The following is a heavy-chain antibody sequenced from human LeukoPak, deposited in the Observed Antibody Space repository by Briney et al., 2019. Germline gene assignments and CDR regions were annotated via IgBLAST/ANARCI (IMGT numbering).Heavy chain of an antibody. Sequence: PGGSLRLSCAASGFTFSSYAMSWVRQAPGKGLDWVSAISGSGDSTYYADSVKGRFTISRDNSKNTLYLQMNSLRPEDTSVYYCARSPTSWYFDYWGQGTLVTVSS. CDR3: ARSPTSWYFDY. CDR1: GFTFSSYA. V-gene: IGHV3-23*01. CDR2: ISGSGDST. D-gene: IGHD2-2*01. J-gene: IGHJ4*02.